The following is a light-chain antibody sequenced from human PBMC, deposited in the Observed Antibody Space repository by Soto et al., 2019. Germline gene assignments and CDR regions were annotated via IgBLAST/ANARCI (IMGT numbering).Light chain of an antibody. CDR3: LQYHNLWA. V-gene: IGKV3-15*01. CDR1: QNVRTF. CDR2: GAS. J-gene: IGKJ1*01. Sequence: EVVLTQSPATLSLSPGERATLSCRASQNVRTFLDWYQQKPGQAPRLLIYGASTRAPGVPARFSGSGSGTEFTLTISSLQPEDFTVYSCLQYHNLWAFGQGTKVDIK.